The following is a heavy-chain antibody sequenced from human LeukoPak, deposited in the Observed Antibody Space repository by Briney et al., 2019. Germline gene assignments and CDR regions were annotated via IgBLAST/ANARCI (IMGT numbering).Heavy chain of an antibody. Sequence: GGSLRLSCVISGYTFTHDGFHWVRQAPGKALEWVAFISYEGNNKYEDSVKGRFTISRDNSKSTLHLQMNGLRAEDTAVYYCARDPLDISRWTNAFDIWGQGTTVIVS. CDR3: ARDPLDISRWTNAFDI. J-gene: IGHJ3*02. D-gene: IGHD5-12*01. V-gene: IGHV3-30*03. CDR2: ISYEGNNK. CDR1: GYTFTHDG.